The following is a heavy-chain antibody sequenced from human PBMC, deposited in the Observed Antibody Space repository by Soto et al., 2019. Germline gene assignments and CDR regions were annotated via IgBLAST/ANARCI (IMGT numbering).Heavy chain of an antibody. CDR1: GFTFNNYA. CDR2: ISYDGTNK. D-gene: IGHD3-3*01. V-gene: IGHV3-30-3*01. J-gene: IGHJ6*02. CDR3: ARDRGFLEWFGAMDV. Sequence: QVQLVESGGGVVQPGRSLRLSCAASGFTFNNYAMHWVRQAPGKGLEWVAVISYDGTNKHYADSVKGRFTISSDNSKNTLYLQMNSLRYEVTAVYYCARDRGFLEWFGAMDVWGQGTTVTVSS.